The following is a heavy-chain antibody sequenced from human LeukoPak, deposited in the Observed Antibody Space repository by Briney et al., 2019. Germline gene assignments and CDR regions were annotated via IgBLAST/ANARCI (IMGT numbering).Heavy chain of an antibody. Sequence: SETLSLTCTVSGGSISSDYWGWIRQPLGKGLEWIGYIYYSGSTKYNSSLKSRVTILVDVSKKQFSLKLSSVTAADTAVYYCARGRSDFWSGYHDAFDIWGQGTMVTVSS. J-gene: IGHJ3*02. CDR1: GGSISSDY. CDR2: IYYSGST. V-gene: IGHV4-59*12. CDR3: ARGRSDFWSGYHDAFDI. D-gene: IGHD3-3*01.